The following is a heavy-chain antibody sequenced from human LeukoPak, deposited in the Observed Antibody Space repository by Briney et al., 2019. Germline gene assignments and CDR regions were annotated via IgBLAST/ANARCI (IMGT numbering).Heavy chain of an antibody. J-gene: IGHJ4*02. CDR2: ISYDGSNK. V-gene: IGHV3-30-3*01. Sequence: GGSLRLSCAASGFTFSSYAMHWVRQAPGKGLEWVAVISYDGSNKYYADSVKGRFTISRDNAKNSLYLQMSSLRADDTAVYYCARDHKDWGVFDYWGQGSLVTVSS. CDR1: GFTFSSYA. D-gene: IGHD7-27*01. CDR3: ARDHKDWGVFDY.